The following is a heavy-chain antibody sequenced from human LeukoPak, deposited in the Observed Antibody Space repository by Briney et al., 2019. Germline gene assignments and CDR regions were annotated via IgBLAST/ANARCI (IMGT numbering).Heavy chain of an antibody. CDR3: AKMSGVGYSYGYDYYYYMDV. Sequence: GGSLRLSCAASGFTFSSYGMSWVRQAPGKGLEWVSAISGSGGSTYYADSVKGRFTISRDNSKDTLYLQMNSLRAEDTAVYYCAKMSGVGYSYGYDYYYYMDVWGKGTTVTISS. CDR2: ISGSGGST. D-gene: IGHD5-18*01. CDR1: GFTFSSYG. V-gene: IGHV3-23*01. J-gene: IGHJ6*03.